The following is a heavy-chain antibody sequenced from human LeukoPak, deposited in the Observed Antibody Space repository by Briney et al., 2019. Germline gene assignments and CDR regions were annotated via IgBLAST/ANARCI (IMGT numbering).Heavy chain of an antibody. J-gene: IGHJ4*02. CDR2: ISSRTDNT. CDR3: ARDPPGAHFDY. Sequence: GGSLRLSCAASGFTFSDHSMIWVRQAPGRGLEWVSSISSRTDNTYYADSLRGRFTISRDNAKNSLYLQMNSLRAEDTAVYYCARDPPGAHFDYWGQGTLVTVSS. V-gene: IGHV3-21*01. CDR1: GFTFSDHS. D-gene: IGHD7-27*01.